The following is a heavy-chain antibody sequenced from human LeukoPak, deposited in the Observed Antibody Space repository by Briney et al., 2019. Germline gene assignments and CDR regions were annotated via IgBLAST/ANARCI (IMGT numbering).Heavy chain of an antibody. CDR2: MNPNSGNT. J-gene: IGHJ6*02. V-gene: IGHV1-8*01. CDR1: GYTFTSYD. D-gene: IGHD2-2*01. CDR3: AREVVPADDYYYYYGMDV. Sequence: ASVKVSCKASGYTFTSYDINWVRQATGQGLEWMGWMNPNSGNTGYAQKFQGRLTMTRNTSISTAYMELSSLRSEDTAVYYCAREVVPADDYYYYYGMDVWGQGTTVTVSS.